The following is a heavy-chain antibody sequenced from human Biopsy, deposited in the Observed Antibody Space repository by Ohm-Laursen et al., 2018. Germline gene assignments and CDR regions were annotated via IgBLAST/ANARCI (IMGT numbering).Heavy chain of an antibody. CDR3: AKDRWPHVVVVTTNFDS. V-gene: IGHV3-23*01. J-gene: IGHJ4*02. Sequence: GSLRLSCSASGFTFSNYAMSWVRQAPGKGLEWVSTFSGSGGSTNYADSVKGRFTISRDNSRKTLYLQMNSLRAEDTAVYYCAKDRWPHVVVVTTNFDSWGQGTLVTVSS. CDR2: FSGSGGST. CDR1: GFTFSNYA. D-gene: IGHD2-21*02.